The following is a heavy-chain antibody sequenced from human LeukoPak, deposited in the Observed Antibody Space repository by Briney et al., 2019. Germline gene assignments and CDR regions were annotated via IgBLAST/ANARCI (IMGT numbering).Heavy chain of an antibody. Sequence: GGSLRLSCAASGFTFSNHGMHWVRQAPGKGLEWVAVIWYDGSTQYYADSVKGRFTISRDNSKNTLYLQVNSLRAEDTAVYYCARDRGGSKYFDYWGQGTLVTVSS. D-gene: IGHD3-16*01. CDR1: GFTFSNHG. CDR2: IWYDGSTQ. CDR3: ARDRGGSKYFDY. J-gene: IGHJ4*02. V-gene: IGHV3-33*01.